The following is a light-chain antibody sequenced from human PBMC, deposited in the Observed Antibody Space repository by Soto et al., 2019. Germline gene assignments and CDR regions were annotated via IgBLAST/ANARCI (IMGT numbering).Light chain of an antibody. CDR1: QSVSSSY. V-gene: IGKV3-20*01. CDR2: GAS. CDR3: QHYRSLPPMWT. Sequence: EIVLTQSPGTLSLSPGERATLSCRASQSVSSSYLAWYQQKPGQAPRLLIYGASSRATGIPDRFSGSGSGTDFTLTISRLEPEDFAVYYCQHYRSLPPMWTFGLGTKVDIK. J-gene: IGKJ1*01.